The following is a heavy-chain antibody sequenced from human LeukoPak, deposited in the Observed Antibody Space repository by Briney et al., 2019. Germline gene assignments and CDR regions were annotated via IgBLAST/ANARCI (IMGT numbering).Heavy chain of an antibody. CDR1: GFTFSSYA. CDR3: ASGLVVGAFFPFDY. V-gene: IGHV3-23*01. D-gene: IGHD1-26*01. J-gene: IGHJ4*02. CDR2: VSGSGGYT. Sequence: GGSLRLSCAASGFTFSSYAMSWVRQAPGKGLEWVSSVSGSGGYTYYADSVKGRFTISRDNAKNSLYLQMNSLRAEDTAVYYCASGLVVGAFFPFDYWGQGTLVTVSS.